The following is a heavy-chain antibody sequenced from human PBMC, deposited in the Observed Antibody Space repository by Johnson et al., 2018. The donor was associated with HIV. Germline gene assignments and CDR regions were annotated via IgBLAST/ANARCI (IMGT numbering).Heavy chain of an antibody. V-gene: IGHV3-30-3*01. D-gene: IGHD3-16*01. CDR1: GFTFSDYY. CDR3: ARGRGGDPIAFDI. J-gene: IGHJ3*02. CDR2: ISYDGSNK. Sequence: QVQLVESGGGLVKPGGSLRLSCAASGFTFSDYYMSWIRQAPGKGLAWVAVISYDGSNKYYADSVKGRFTISRDNSKTTLYLQMNSLRAGDTAVYFCARGRGGDPIAFDIWGQGTMVTVSS.